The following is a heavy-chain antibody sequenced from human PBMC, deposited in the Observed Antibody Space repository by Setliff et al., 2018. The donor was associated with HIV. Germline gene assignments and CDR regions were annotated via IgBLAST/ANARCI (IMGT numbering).Heavy chain of an antibody. CDR3: ARPALGIGGGSMFDS. J-gene: IGHJ4*02. V-gene: IGHV4-39*01. Sequence: PSETLSLTCSVSSGSIGSNYYWGWVRWPPGKGLEWIGNVHFGGSTYYNPSLDSRVTIHVATSKKQFFLSLSSVTAADTAVYYCARPALGIGGGSMFDSWGQGIVVTVSS. D-gene: IGHD3-3*01. CDR2: VHFGGST. CDR1: SGSIGSNYY.